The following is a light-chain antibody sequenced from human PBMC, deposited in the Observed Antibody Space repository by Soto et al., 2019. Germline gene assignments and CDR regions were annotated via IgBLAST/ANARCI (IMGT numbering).Light chain of an antibody. CDR2: TTN. CDR3: LLYYGGAQLV. V-gene: IGLV7-43*01. J-gene: IGLJ3*02. Sequence: QAVVTQEPSLTVSPGGTVTLTCASSNGAVTSGNYPSWFQQKPGQTPRTLIYTTNSRHSWTPARFSGSLLGGKAALTLSGVQPEDEAEYYCLLYYGGAQLVFGGGTKVTVL. CDR1: NGAVTSGNY.